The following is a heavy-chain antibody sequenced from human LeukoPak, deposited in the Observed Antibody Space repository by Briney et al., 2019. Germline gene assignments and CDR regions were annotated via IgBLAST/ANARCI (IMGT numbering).Heavy chain of an antibody. J-gene: IGHJ5*02. Sequence: PGGSLRLSCAASGFTFSSYAMSWVRQAPGKGLEWVSANSGSGGSTYYADSVKGRFTISRDNSKNTLYLQMNSLRAEDTAVYYCARDAALSSLAAYDFWSGYYANWFDPWGQGTLVTVSS. V-gene: IGHV3-23*01. CDR1: GFTFSSYA. CDR2: NSGSGGST. D-gene: IGHD3-3*01. CDR3: ARDAALSSLAAYDFWSGYYANWFDP.